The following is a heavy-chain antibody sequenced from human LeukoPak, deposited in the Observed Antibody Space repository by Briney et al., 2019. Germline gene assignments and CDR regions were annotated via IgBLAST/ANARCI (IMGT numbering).Heavy chain of an antibody. Sequence: PGXXLRLSCAASGFTFSSYAMSWVRQAPGKGLEWVSAISGSGGSTYYADSVKGRFTISRDNSKNTLYLQMNSLRAEDTAAYYCARSTVATNFDYWGQGTLVTVSS. CDR2: ISGSGGST. D-gene: IGHD5-12*01. J-gene: IGHJ4*02. CDR3: ARSTVATNFDY. CDR1: GFTFSSYA. V-gene: IGHV3-23*01.